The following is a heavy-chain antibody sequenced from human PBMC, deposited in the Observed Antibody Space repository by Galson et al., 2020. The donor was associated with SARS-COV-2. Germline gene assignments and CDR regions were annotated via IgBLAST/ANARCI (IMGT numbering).Heavy chain of an antibody. D-gene: IGHD5-12*01. CDR3: ARVGYSGYSGRAVDY. CDR1: GFRFEDFG. J-gene: IGHJ4*02. V-gene: IGHV3-20*01. Sequence: PGGSLRLSCAGSGFRFEDFGMNWVRQVPGKGLEWVSGISWNGDRTGYTDSVKGRFTISRDNAKNSLYLQMNSLRVEDTALYHCARVGYSGYSGRAVDYWGQGTLVTVSS. CDR2: ISWNGDRT.